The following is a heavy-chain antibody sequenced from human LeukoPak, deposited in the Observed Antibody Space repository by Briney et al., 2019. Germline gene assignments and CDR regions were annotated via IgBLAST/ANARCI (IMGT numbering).Heavy chain of an antibody. CDR1: GYTFTRNG. D-gene: IGHD2-15*01. Sequence: ASVKVSCKASGYTFTRNGITWVRQAPGEGLEWMGWISAHNDNTKYAQKLQGRVTMTTETSTNTAYMELRSLTSDDTAVYYCAGDGPRYCSGGICYSDHWGPGTLVTVSS. CDR2: ISAHNDNT. CDR3: AGDGPRYCSGGICYSDH. V-gene: IGHV1-18*01. J-gene: IGHJ4*02.